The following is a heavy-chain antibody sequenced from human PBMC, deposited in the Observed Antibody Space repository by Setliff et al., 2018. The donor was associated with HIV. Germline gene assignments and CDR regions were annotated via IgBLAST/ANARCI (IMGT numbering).Heavy chain of an antibody. CDR2: IYYSGYTNERA. CDR3: ARHQKGYYGSGSYSA. J-gene: IGHJ5*02. D-gene: IGHD3-10*01. Sequence: SETLSLTCTVSGGSINSHYWSWIRQPPGKGLEWIGYIYYSGYTNERASYSPSLQSRVTISEDTSKNQVSLKLRSVTAADTAMYYCARHQKGYYGSGSYSAWGQGKLVTVSS. V-gene: IGHV4-59*08. CDR1: GGSINSHY.